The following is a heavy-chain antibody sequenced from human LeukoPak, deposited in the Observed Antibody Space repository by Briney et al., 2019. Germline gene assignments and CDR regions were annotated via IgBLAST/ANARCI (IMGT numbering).Heavy chain of an antibody. CDR1: GFTFSSYS. D-gene: IGHD3-10*01. Sequence: GGSLRLSCAASGFTFSSYSMNWVRQAPGKGLEWVAYIRSSGSTIYYSDSVKGRFTISRDTAKNSLYLQMNSLRVEDTAVYYCAREGTPWGSGSYPGYWGQGTLVTVSS. CDR3: AREGTPWGSGSYPGY. CDR2: IRSSGSTI. V-gene: IGHV3-48*01. J-gene: IGHJ4*02.